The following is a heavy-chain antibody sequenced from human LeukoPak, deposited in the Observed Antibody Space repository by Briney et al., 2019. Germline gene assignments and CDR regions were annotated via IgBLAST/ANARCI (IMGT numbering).Heavy chain of an antibody. V-gene: IGHV1-8*01. CDR1: GYTFTSYD. D-gene: IGHD2-21*02. J-gene: IGHJ6*02. CDR3: ARGLVTAIRSFYYYYYYGMDV. Sequence: WASVKVSCKASGYTFTSYDINWVRQATGQGLEWMGWMNPNSGNTGYAQKFQGRVTMTRNTSISTAYMELSSLRSEDTAVYYCARGLVTAIRSFYYYYYYGMDVWGQGTTVTVSS. CDR2: MNPNSGNT.